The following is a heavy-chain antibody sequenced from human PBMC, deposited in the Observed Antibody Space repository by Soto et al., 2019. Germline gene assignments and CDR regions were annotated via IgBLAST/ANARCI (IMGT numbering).Heavy chain of an antibody. D-gene: IGHD2-15*01. CDR3: AKAPGARWFDY. V-gene: IGHV3-23*01. CDR2: ISGSGTST. Sequence: XXSLRLSCAASGFTFSSYAMRWVLQAPGKGLEWVSAISGSGTSTYYADSVKGRFTISRDKSKNTLYLQMNSLRVEDTAVYYCAKAPGARWFDYWGQGTLVTVSS. J-gene: IGHJ4*02. CDR1: GFTFSSYA.